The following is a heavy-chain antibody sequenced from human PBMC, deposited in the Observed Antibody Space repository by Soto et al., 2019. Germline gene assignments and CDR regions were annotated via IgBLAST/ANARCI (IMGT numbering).Heavy chain of an antibody. D-gene: IGHD1-26*01. J-gene: IGHJ6*02. Sequence: EVQLVESGGGLVKPGGSLRLSCAASGFTFSSYSMNWVRQAPGKGLEWVSSISSSSSYIYYADSVKGRFTISRDNAKNSLYLQMNSLRAEDTAVYYCARTTWDPYYYYGMDVWGQGTTVTVSS. CDR1: GFTFSSYS. CDR3: ARTTWDPYYYYGMDV. CDR2: ISSSSSYI. V-gene: IGHV3-21*01.